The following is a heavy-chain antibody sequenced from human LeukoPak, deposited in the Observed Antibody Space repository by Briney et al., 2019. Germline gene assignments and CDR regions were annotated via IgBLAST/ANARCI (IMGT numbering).Heavy chain of an antibody. D-gene: IGHD5-24*01. CDR1: GGSFSGYY. CDR3: ARGVWLRWLQNWFGP. Sequence: PSETLSLTCAVYGGSFSGYYWSWIRQPPGKGLEWIGEINHSGSTNYNPSLKSRVTISVDTSKNQFSLKLSSVTAADTAVYYCARGVWLRWLQNWFGPWGQGTLVTVSS. V-gene: IGHV4-34*01. CDR2: INHSGST. J-gene: IGHJ5*02.